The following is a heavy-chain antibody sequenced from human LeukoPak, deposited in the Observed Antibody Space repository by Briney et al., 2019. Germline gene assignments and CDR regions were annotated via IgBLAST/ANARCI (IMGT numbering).Heavy chain of an antibody. J-gene: IGHJ4*02. Sequence: ASVKVSCKASGYTFTGYYMHWVRQAPGQGLEWMGWINPNSGGTNYAQKFQGRVTMTRDTSISTAYMELSRLRSDDTAVYYCARPRRGYSSSWADFDYWGQGTLVTVSS. CDR3: ARPRRGYSSSWADFDY. V-gene: IGHV1-2*02. CDR2: INPNSGGT. D-gene: IGHD6-13*01. CDR1: GYTFTGYY.